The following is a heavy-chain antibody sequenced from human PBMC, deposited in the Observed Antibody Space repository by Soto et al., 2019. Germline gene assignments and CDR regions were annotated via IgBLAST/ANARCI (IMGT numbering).Heavy chain of an antibody. CDR2: IYYSGST. CDR3: ARGSSSRAYYYYYGMDV. J-gene: IGHJ6*02. CDR1: VCSPSRYY. D-gene: IGHD6-6*01. Sequence: LARTVPVCSPSRYYWSWFLQPTGKGLEWIGYIYYSGSTNYNPSLKSRVTISVDTSKNQFSLKLSSVTAADTAVYYCARGSSSRAYYYYYGMDVWGQGTTVTVSS. V-gene: IGHV4-59*01.